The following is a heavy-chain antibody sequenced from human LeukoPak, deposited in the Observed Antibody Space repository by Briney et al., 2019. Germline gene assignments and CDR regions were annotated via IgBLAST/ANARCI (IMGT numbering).Heavy chain of an antibody. D-gene: IGHD4-17*01. CDR3: AKDGVTTVTIYYYYYMDV. CDR1: GFTFSSYA. Sequence: GGSLRLSCAASGFTFSSYAMSWVRQAPGKGLEWVSAISGSGGSTYYADSVKGRFTSSRDNSNTSLYLQMNSLRAEATAVYSCAKDGVTTVTIYYYYYMDVWGKGTPVTVSS. J-gene: IGHJ6*03. CDR2: ISGSGGST. V-gene: IGHV3-23*01.